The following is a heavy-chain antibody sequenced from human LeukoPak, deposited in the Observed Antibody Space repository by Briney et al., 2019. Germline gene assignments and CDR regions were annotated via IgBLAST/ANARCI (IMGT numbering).Heavy chain of an antibody. Sequence: GGSLRLSCAASGFTFSSYAMSWVRQAPGKGLGWVSAISGSGGSTYYADSVKGRFTISRDNSKNTLYLQMNSLRAEDTAVYYCAKDCSSTSCYPDYWGQGTLVTVSS. V-gene: IGHV3-23*01. D-gene: IGHD2-2*01. CDR3: AKDCSSTSCYPDY. J-gene: IGHJ4*02. CDR2: ISGSGGST. CDR1: GFTFSSYA.